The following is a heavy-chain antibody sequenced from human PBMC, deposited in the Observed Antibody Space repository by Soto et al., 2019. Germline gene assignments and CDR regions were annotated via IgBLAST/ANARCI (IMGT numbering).Heavy chain of an antibody. CDR1: GFTFSSFW. CDR2: INPDGSEK. V-gene: IGHV3-7*01. CDR3: SRSLDS. J-gene: IGHJ4*02. Sequence: GGSLRLSCAASGFTFSSFWMDWVRQAPGKGLEWVANINPDGSEKHYVDSVKGRFTISRDNAKNSLYLQMSSLTAEDSALYYCSRSLDSWGQGTRFTVSS.